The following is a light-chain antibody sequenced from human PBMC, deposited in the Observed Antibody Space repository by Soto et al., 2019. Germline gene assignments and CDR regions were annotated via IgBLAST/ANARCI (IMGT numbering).Light chain of an antibody. J-gene: IGLJ2*01. CDR3: QSYDSSLSGHVV. CDR1: SSNIGAGYD. CDR2: GNS. Sequence: QSVLTQPPSVSGAPGQRVTISCTGSSSNIGAGYDVHWYQQLPGTAPKLLIYGNSNRPSGVPDRFSGSKSGTSASLAITGLQAEDEAGDYCQSYDSSLSGHVVFGGGTQRTVL. V-gene: IGLV1-40*01.